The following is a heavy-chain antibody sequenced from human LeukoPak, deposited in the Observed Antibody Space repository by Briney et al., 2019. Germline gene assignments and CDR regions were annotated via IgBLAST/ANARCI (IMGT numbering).Heavy chain of an antibody. CDR2: ISSSSSYI. V-gene: IGHV3-21*01. J-gene: IGHJ6*02. CDR1: GFTFSSYS. CDR3: ARDPPNLLSFGIMDV. Sequence: GGSLRLSCAASGFTFSSYSMNWVRQAPGNGLEWVSSISSSSSYIYYADSVKGRFTISRDNAKNSLYLQMNSLRAEDTAVYYCARDPPNLLSFGIMDVWGQGTTVTVSS. D-gene: IGHD3-10*01.